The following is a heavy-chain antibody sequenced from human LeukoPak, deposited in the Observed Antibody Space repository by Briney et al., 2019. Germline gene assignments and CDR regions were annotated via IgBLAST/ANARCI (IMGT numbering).Heavy chain of an antibody. Sequence: SETLSLTCAVSGGSISSGGYSWSWIRQPPGKGLEWIGYIYRSGSTYYNPSPKSRVTISVDRSKNQFSLKLSSVTAADTAVYYCARAAGDTTPLVWFDPWGQGTLVTVSS. V-gene: IGHV4-30-2*01. J-gene: IGHJ5*02. CDR1: GGSISSGGYS. CDR3: ARAAGDTTPLVWFDP. CDR2: IYRSGST. D-gene: IGHD3-10*01.